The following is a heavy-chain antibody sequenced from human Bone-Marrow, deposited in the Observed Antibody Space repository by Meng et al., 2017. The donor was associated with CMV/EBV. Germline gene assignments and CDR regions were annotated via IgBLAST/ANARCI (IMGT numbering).Heavy chain of an antibody. CDR3: TRRGEGLAGYYYYGMDV. CDR2: IRSKANSYAT. CDR1: GFTFSGSA. Sequence: GESLKISCAASGFTFSGSAMHWVRQASGKGLEWVGRIRSKANSYATAYAASVKGRFTISRDDSKNTAYLQMNSLKTEDTAVYYFTRRGEGLAGYYYYGMDVWGQGTTVTVSS. V-gene: IGHV3-73*01. J-gene: IGHJ6*02. D-gene: IGHD3-16*01.